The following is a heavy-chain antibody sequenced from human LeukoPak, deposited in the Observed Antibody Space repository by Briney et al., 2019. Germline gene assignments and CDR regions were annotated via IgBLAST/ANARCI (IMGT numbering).Heavy chain of an antibody. V-gene: IGHV3-21*01. CDR1: GFTFGSYS. J-gene: IGHJ3*02. D-gene: IGHD2-15*01. CDR2: ISSSSSSYI. Sequence: GGSLRLSCAASGFTFGSYSMNWVRQAPGKGLEWVSSISSSSSSYIYYADSVKGRFTISRDNAKNSLYLQMNSLRAEDTALYYCAREMYCSGGSCYGDAFDIWGQGTMVTVSS. CDR3: AREMYCSGGSCYGDAFDI.